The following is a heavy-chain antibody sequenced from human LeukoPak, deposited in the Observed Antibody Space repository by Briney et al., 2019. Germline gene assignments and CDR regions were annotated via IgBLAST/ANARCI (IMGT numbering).Heavy chain of an antibody. J-gene: IGHJ5*02. CDR1: GFTFSSYE. CDR3: ARAAVAGWAYNSLDP. V-gene: IGHV3-48*03. Sequence: RPGGSLRLSCAASGFTFSSYEMNWVRQAPGKGLEWVSYISSSGSTIYYADSVKGRFTISRDNAKNSLYLQMDSLRAEDTAVYYCARAAVAGWAYNSLDPWGQGTLVTVSS. D-gene: IGHD6-19*01. CDR2: ISSSGSTI.